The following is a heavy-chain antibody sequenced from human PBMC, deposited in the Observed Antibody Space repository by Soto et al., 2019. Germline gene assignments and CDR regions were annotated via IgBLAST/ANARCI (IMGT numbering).Heavy chain of an antibody. CDR3: ARAFRGYDFWSGIRGHYFDY. D-gene: IGHD3-3*01. Sequence: SETLSLTCAVYGGSFSGYYWSWTRQAPGKGLEWIGEINHSGSTNYNPSLKSRATISVDTSKNQFSLKLSSVTAADTAVYYCARAFRGYDFWSGIRGHYFDYWGQGTLVTVSS. V-gene: IGHV4-34*01. CDR2: INHSGST. J-gene: IGHJ4*02. CDR1: GGSFSGYY.